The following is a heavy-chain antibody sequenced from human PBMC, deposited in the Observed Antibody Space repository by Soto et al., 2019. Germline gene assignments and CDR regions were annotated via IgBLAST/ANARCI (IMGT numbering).Heavy chain of an antibody. V-gene: IGHV2-26*01. J-gene: IGHJ6*02. CDR2: IFSNDEK. D-gene: IGHD4-17*01. CDR3: ARFLTTVLTTHYYYYGMDV. Sequence: QVTLKESGPVLVKPTETLTLTCTVSGFSLSNARMGVSWIRQPPGKALEWLAHIFSNDEKSYSTSLKSRLTISKDTSKSQVVLTMTNMDPVDTATYYCARFLTTVLTTHYYYYGMDVWGQGTTVTVSS. CDR1: GFSLSNARMG.